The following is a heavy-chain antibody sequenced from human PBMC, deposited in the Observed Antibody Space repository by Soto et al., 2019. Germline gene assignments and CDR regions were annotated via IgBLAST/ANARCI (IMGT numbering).Heavy chain of an antibody. Sequence: QVQLVESGGGVVQPGRSLRLSCAASGFTFSSYGMHWVRQGPGKGLEWVAVISYDGSNKYYADSVKGRFTISRDNSKNTXXLQINSLRAEDTAVYYCAKDGRGPYSSSWYDWFDPWGQGTLVTVSS. J-gene: IGHJ5*02. CDR3: AKDGRGPYSSSWYDWFDP. D-gene: IGHD6-13*01. CDR2: ISYDGSNK. V-gene: IGHV3-30*18. CDR1: GFTFSSYG.